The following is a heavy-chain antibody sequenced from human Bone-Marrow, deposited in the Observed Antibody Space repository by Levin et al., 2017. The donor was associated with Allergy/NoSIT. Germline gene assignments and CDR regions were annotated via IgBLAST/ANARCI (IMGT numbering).Heavy chain of an antibody. J-gene: IGHJ4*02. CDR2: VYSTGST. CDR3: ARGYSGYDGFDS. V-gene: IGHV4-31*03. CDR1: GDSISSGLFY. Sequence: SETLSLTCTVSGDSISSGLFYWTWIRQLPGKGLEWIGYVYSTGSTLYNPSLSSRVTISLDASKNQFSLKLISVTAADTAIYYCARGYSGYDGFDSWGQGTLVTVSS. D-gene: IGHD5-12*01.